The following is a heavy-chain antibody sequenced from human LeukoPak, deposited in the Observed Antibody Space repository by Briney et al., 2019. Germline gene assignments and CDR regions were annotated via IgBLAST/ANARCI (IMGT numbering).Heavy chain of an antibody. V-gene: IGHV3-23*01. Sequence: GSLRLSCAASGFTFSSYAMNWVRQAPGKGLEWVSVISGSGGSTYYADSVKGRFTISRDNSKNTLYLQMNSLRAEDTAVYFCAKDRGSTTTYYFDYWGRGTLVTVSS. CDR1: GFTFSSYA. J-gene: IGHJ4*02. CDR3: AKDRGSTTTYYFDY. CDR2: ISGSGGST. D-gene: IGHD2-2*01.